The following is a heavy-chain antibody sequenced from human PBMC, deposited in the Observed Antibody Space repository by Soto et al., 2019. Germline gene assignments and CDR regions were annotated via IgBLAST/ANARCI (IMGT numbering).Heavy chain of an antibody. V-gene: IGHV3-15*01. J-gene: IGHJ3*02. CDR1: GFTFSNAW. D-gene: IGHD2-15*01. CDR3: TTDRRNIVVVVAAQGRNI. CDR2: NKSKTDGGTT. Sequence: GGSLRLSCAASGFTFSNAWMSWVRQAPGKGLEWVGRNKSKTDGGTTDYAAPVKGRFTISRDDSKNTLCLQMNSLKTEDTAVYYCTTDRRNIVVVVAAQGRNIWGQGTMVTVSS.